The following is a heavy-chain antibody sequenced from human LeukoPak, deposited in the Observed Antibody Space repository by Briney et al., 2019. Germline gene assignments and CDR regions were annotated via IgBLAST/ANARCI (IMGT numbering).Heavy chain of an antibody. V-gene: IGHV4-61*02. CDR3: ARETAYCTTTSCTQRGAIKYFHH. CDR2: IYTSGST. CDR1: GGSISSGSYY. J-gene: IGHJ1*01. Sequence: SETLSLTCTVSGGSISSGSYYWSWIRQPAGKGLEWIGRIYTSGSTNYNPSLKSRVTISVDTSKNQLSLNLSSVTAADTAVYYCARETAYCTTTSCTQRGAIKYFHHWGQGTLVTVSS. D-gene: IGHD2-2*01.